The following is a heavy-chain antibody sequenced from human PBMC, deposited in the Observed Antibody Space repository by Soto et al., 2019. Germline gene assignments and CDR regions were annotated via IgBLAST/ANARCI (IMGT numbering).Heavy chain of an antibody. V-gene: IGHV2-5*02. CDR3: AHEHWYDFWSGRPCYYFDY. CDR2: IYWDDDK. Sequence: QITLKESGPTLVKPTQTLTLTCTFSGFSLSTSGVGVGWIRQPPGKALEWLALIYWDDDKRYSPSLKSRLTITKDTSKNQVVLTMTNMDPVDTATYYCAHEHWYDFWSGRPCYYFDYWGQGTLVTVSS. D-gene: IGHD3-3*01. CDR1: GFSLSTSGVG. J-gene: IGHJ4*02.